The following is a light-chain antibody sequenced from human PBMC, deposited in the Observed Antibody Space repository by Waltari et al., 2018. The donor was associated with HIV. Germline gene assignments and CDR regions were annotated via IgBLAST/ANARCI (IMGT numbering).Light chain of an antibody. CDR3: QQYSSSPIT. V-gene: IGKV3-20*01. J-gene: IGKJ5*01. CDR1: QSVTSGY. CDR2: AAS. Sequence: SCRASQSVTSGYLAWYQQKRGQAPRHVIYAASSRATGIPGRFSGSGSGTDFTLTISRLEPEDFAVYYCQQYSSSPITFGQGTRLEMK.